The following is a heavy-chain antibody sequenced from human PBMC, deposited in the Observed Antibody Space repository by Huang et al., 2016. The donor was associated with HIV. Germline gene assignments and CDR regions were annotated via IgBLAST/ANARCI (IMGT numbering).Heavy chain of an antibody. J-gene: IGHJ6*03. CDR3: ARGGGIQLWLLGYYYMDV. CDR1: GYTFSSFG. D-gene: IGHD5-18*01. Sequence: QVQLVQSGAEVKKPGASVKVSCKASGYTFSSFGISWVRQAPGQGLEWGGWISGYNGNTKFAQKFQGRLTMTTDTSTSTAYMALRSLRSDDTAVYYCARGGGIQLWLLGYYYMDVWGNGTTVTVSS. CDR2: ISGYNGNT. V-gene: IGHV1-18*01.